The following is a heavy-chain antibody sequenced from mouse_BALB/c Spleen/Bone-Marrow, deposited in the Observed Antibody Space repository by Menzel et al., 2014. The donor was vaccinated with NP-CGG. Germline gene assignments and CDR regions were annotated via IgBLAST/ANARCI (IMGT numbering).Heavy chain of an antibody. CDR2: IDPYNGGT. D-gene: IGHD2-10*02. J-gene: IGHJ3*01. Sequence: EVQLQQSGPELVKPGASVKVSCKASGYAFTSYNMYWVKQSHGKSLEWIGHIDPYNGGTSYNQNFKGKATLTVDKSSSTAYMHLNSLTSGDSAVYYCAREEYGNGFAYWGQGTLVTVSA. V-gene: IGHV1S135*01. CDR3: AREEYGNGFAY. CDR1: GYAFTSYN.